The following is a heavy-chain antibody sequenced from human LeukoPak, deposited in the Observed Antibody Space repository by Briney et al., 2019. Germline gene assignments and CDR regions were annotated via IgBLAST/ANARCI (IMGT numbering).Heavy chain of an antibody. Sequence: GGSLRLSCAASGFTFTNYAMTWVRQTPGMGLEWASTVSGSGDRTYYADSVKGRVTISRDNSKNTLFLQVNRLRAEDTAVYYCAKDGRDVYDNEDNPLFDYWGQGTLVTVSS. V-gene: IGHV3-23*01. D-gene: IGHD5-24*01. CDR2: VSGSGDRT. CDR1: GFTFTNYA. CDR3: AKDGRDVYDNEDNPLFDY. J-gene: IGHJ4*02.